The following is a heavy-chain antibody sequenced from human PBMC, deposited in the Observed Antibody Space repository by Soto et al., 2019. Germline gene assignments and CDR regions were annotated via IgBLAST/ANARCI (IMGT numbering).Heavy chain of an antibody. CDR3: ARPEMATRTEAFDI. V-gene: IGHV1-2*02. CDR2: INPNSGGT. Sequence: GVSAKVSCKKSGYTLTCYYMRWVRQAPGQGLEWMGWINPNSGGTNYAQKFQGRVTMTRDTSISTAYMELSRLRSDDTAVYYCARPEMATRTEAFDIWGQGIMVT. CDR1: GYTLTCYY. J-gene: IGHJ3*02. D-gene: IGHD5-12*01.